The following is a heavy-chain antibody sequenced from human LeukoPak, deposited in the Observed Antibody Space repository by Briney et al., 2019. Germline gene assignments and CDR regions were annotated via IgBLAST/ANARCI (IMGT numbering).Heavy chain of an antibody. Sequence: ASVKVSCKASGYTFTSYGISWVRQAPGQGLEWMGWISAYNGNTNYAQKLQGRVTMTTDTSTSTAYMELSSLRSEDTAVYYCARDDYGGWVGGWGQGTLVTVSS. V-gene: IGHV1-18*01. CDR3: ARDDYGGWVGG. D-gene: IGHD4-23*01. CDR1: GYTFTSYG. CDR2: ISAYNGNT. J-gene: IGHJ4*02.